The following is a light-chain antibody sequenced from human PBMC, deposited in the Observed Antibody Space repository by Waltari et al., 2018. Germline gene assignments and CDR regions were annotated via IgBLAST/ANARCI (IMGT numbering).Light chain of an antibody. CDR2: GAS. V-gene: IGKV1D-8*03. CDR1: QGISTY. CDR3: QHYYNFPWT. Sequence: VIWMTQSPSLLSASPGDRVTITCRMSQGISTYLAWYQQKPGRAPALLIYGASILRSGVPSRFSGSGSGTDFTLTISSLQSEDVATYYCQHYYNFPWTFGQGTKVEIK. J-gene: IGKJ1*01.